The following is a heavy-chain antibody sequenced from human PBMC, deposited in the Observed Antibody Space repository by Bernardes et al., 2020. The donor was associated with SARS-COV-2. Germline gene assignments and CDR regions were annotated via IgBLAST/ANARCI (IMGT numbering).Heavy chain of an antibody. CDR2: ISYDGSNK. J-gene: IGHJ6*02. D-gene: IGHD3-3*01. CDR3: ANGFRGDFWSGCYFCYGMDG. Sequence: GGSLSLSCAASGFTFSSYGMHWVRQAPGKGLEWVAVISYDGSNKYYADSVKGRFTISRDNSKNTLYLQMNSLRAEDTAVYYCANGFRGDFWSGCYFCYGMDGWGQGTTGTVAS. V-gene: IGHV3-30*18. CDR1: GFTFSSYG.